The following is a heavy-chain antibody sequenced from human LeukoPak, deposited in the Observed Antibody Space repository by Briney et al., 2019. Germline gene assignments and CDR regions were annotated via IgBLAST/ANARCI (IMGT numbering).Heavy chain of an antibody. J-gene: IGHJ3*02. CDR1: GFTVSSNY. V-gene: IGHV3-66*01. Sequence: GSLRLSCAASGFTVSSNYMSWVRQAPGKGLEWVSVIYSGGSTYYADSVKGRFTISRDNSKNTLYLQMNSLRAEDTAVYYCARILGAANRNRGAFDIWGQGTMVTVSS. CDR3: ARILGAANRNRGAFDI. D-gene: IGHD1-14*01. CDR2: IYSGGST.